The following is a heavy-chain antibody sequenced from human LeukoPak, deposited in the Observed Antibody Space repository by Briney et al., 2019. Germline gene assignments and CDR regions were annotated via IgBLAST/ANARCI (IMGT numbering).Heavy chain of an antibody. CDR3: ARDRRGSFYTFDL. V-gene: IGHV4-59*01. Sequence: KPSETLSLTCSVSGASINGYFWNWVRQTPEKRLDWIGYVSHTGATTTNPTLKSRVSITIDTSKSQISLTMTSVTAADSALYYCARDRRGSFYTFDLWGPGTIVSVS. D-gene: IGHD1-26*01. CDR1: GASINGYF. J-gene: IGHJ3*01. CDR2: VSHTGAT.